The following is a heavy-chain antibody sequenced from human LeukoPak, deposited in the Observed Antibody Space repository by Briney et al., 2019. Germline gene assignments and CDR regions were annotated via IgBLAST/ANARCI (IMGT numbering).Heavy chain of an antibody. V-gene: IGHV3-23*01. CDR3: ARSYGATADY. J-gene: IGHJ4*02. CDR2: ISGSAST. Sequence: PGGSLRLSCAASGFTFSSFAMTWVRQAPGKGLKWVSAISGSASTYYADSVKGRFTVSRDNSKNTLYLQMNSLRAEDTAVYYCARSYGATADYWGQGTLVTVSS. CDR1: GFTFSSFA. D-gene: IGHD2-15*01.